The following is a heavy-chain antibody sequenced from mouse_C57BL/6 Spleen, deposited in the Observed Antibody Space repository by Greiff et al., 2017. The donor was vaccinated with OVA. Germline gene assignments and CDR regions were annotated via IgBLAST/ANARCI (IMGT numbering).Heavy chain of an antibody. V-gene: IGHV5-17*01. CDR1: GFTFSDYG. CDR3: AKDYFDS. CDR2: ISSGSSTI. J-gene: IGHJ2*01. Sequence: EVKLMESGGGLVKPGGSLKLSCAASGFTFSDYGMHWVRQAPEKGLAWVAYISSGSSTIYYADTVKGRFTISRDNATNTLFLQMTSLRSDATAMYYCAKDYFDSWRQGTTLTVSS.